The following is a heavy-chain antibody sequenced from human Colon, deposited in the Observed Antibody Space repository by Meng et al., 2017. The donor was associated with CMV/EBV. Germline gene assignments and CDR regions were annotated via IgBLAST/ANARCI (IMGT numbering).Heavy chain of an antibody. CDR1: GFTFGSYA. Sequence: GGSLRLSCAASGASGFTFGSYAMSWVRQTPGKGLEWVASVSGSSSYIYHANSVKGRFTISRDNAKNSVYLQMDSLRAEDTGLYYCVRGRGVLVAAEGMDVWGQGTTVTVSS. CDR3: VRGRGVLVAAEGMDV. V-gene: IGHV3-21*01. J-gene: IGHJ6*02. D-gene: IGHD2-15*01. CDR2: VSGSSSYI.